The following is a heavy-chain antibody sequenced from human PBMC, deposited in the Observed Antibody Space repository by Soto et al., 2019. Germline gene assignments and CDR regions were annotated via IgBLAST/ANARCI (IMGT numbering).Heavy chain of an antibody. Sequence: QVQMVQSGAEVKNPGSSVKVSCTASGDTSSTYAFTWVRQAPGQGLEWMGGIIPIFGTTRYAQKYKGRITITADGPTTTYMELSSLRSDDTAIYYCARGIQLWSRFDYRGQGTLVIVSS. CDR1: GDTSSTYA. CDR3: ARGIQLWSRFDY. D-gene: IGHD5-18*01. V-gene: IGHV1-69*01. CDR2: IIPIFGTT. J-gene: IGHJ4*02.